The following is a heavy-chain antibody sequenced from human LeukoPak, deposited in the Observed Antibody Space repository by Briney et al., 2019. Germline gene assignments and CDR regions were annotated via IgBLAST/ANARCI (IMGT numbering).Heavy chain of an antibody. CDR1: GGSISSYY. V-gene: IGHV4-4*07. Sequence: SETLSLTCTVSGGSISSYYWSWIRQPAGKGLEWIGRIYTSGSTNYNPSLKSRVTISVDTSKNQFSLKLSSVTAADTAVYYCARVNYYDSSGYLNWFDPWGQGTLVTVSS. D-gene: IGHD3-22*01. CDR2: IYTSGST. CDR3: ARVNYYDSSGYLNWFDP. J-gene: IGHJ5*02.